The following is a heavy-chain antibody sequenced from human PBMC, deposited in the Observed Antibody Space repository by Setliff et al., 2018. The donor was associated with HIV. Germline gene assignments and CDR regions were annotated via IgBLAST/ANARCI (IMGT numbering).Heavy chain of an antibody. CDR3: ARDGDYNYYGMDV. V-gene: IGHV4-59*01. CDR2: IYYSGST. Sequence: SETLSLTCTVSGDSISSYYWSWIRQPPGKGLEWIGYIYYSGSTNYNPSLKSRVTISVDTPKNQFSLKLSSVTAADTAVYYCARDGDYNYYGMDVWGQGTKVTV. J-gene: IGHJ6*02. CDR1: GDSISSYY. D-gene: IGHD4-17*01.